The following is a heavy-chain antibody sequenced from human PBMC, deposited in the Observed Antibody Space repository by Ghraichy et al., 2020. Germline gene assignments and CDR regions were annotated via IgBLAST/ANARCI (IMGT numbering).Heavy chain of an antibody. V-gene: IGHV4-59*01. CDR3: ASIYDYSNHYLDN. D-gene: IGHD4-11*01. Sequence: SETLSLTCSVSGDSIGNYYWSWIRQPPGKGLEWIGYISYSGSTNYNPSLKSRVTISVDKSRNQFSLKLTSVTAADTAVYYCASIYDYSNHYLDNWGQGTLVNV. CDR1: GDSIGNYY. J-gene: IGHJ4*02. CDR2: ISYSGST.